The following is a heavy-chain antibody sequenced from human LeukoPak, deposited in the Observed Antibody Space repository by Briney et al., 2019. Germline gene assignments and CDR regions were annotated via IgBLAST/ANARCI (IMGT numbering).Heavy chain of an antibody. J-gene: IGHJ4*02. V-gene: IGHV4-61*02. Sequence: SETLSLTCTVSGGSISSGRYYWSWIRHPAGKGLEWIGRIYTSGSTNYNPSLKSRATISVDTSKNQFSLKLRSVTAADTAVYYCAREGVVVVPAAIRSYFDYWGQGTLVTVSS. D-gene: IGHD2-2*01. CDR3: AREGVVVVPAAIRSYFDY. CDR1: GGSISSGRYY. CDR2: IYTSGST.